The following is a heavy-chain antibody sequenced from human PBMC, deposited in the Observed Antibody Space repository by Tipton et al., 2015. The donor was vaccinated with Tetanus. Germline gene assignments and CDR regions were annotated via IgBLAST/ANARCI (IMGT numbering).Heavy chain of an antibody. CDR1: GFTFDDYG. CDR3: AKDVNCNLRFFQH. D-gene: IGHD1-1*01. Sequence: SLRLSCAASGFTFDDYGMHWVRQVPGKGLEWVSGVTWNSGGIAYADSVKGRLTISRDNAKNSLYLQMNSLRVEDTAVYYCAKDVNCNLRFFQHWGQGTVVSVSS. CDR2: VTWNSGGI. V-gene: IGHV3-9*01. J-gene: IGHJ1*01.